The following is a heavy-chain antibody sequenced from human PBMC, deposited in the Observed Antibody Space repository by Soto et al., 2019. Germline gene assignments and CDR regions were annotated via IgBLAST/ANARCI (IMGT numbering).Heavy chain of an antibody. J-gene: IGHJ6*02. CDR2: INPNSGGT. V-gene: IGHV1-2*02. CDR1: GYTFTGYY. Sequence: ASVKVSCKASGYTFTGYYMHWVRQAPGQGLEWMGWINPNSGGTNYAQKFQGRVTMTRDTSISTAYMELSRLRSDDTAVYYCARDTQELLWFGELSDYYYGMDVWGQGTTVTVSS. CDR3: ARDTQELLWFGELSDYYYGMDV. D-gene: IGHD3-10*01.